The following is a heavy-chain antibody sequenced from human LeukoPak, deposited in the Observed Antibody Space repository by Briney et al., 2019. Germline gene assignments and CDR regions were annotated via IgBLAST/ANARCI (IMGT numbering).Heavy chain of an antibody. V-gene: IGHV1-8*02. CDR2: MNPNSGDR. J-gene: IGHJ4*02. CDR1: GYTFSSYD. CDR3: ARSPSGSSNDY. D-gene: IGHD1-26*01. Sequence: GASVKVSCKASGYTFSSYDINWVRQATGQGLEWMGWMNPNSGDRGYAQKFQGRVTMTRDTSISTAYMELSRLRSDDTAVYYCARSPSGSSNDYWGQGTLVTVSS.